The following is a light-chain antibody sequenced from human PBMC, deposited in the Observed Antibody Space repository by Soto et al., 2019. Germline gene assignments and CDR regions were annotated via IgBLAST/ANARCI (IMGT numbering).Light chain of an antibody. J-gene: IGKJ3*01. Sequence: EIVLTQSPGTLSLSPGETATLSCRASQSVYTKYLAWYQQKPGQAPRLLISGVSTRATGIPDRFSGSGSGTDFILTISSVEPEDFAVYYCQQFGTSPLVTFGPGTKVDIK. CDR1: QSVYTKY. V-gene: IGKV3-20*01. CDR3: QQFGTSPLVT. CDR2: GVS.